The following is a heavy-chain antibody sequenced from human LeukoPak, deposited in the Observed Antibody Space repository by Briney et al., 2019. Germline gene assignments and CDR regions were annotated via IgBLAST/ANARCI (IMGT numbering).Heavy chain of an antibody. CDR1: RFTFNTYS. CDR2: ISYDGSNK. CDR3: AGGNY. Sequence: GGSLRLPCAASRFTFNTYSMHWVRQAPGKGLEWVAVISYDGSNKYYADSVKGRFTISRDNSKNTLYLQMNSLRAEATAVYYCAGGNYWGQGTLVTVSS. J-gene: IGHJ4*02. V-gene: IGHV3-30*04.